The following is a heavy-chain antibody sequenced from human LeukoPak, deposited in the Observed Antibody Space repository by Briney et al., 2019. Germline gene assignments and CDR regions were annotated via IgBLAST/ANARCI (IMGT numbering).Heavy chain of an antibody. V-gene: IGHV3-15*01. CDR2: IKSKTDGGTT. CDR1: GFTFSNAW. CDR3: TTDPGAAVAGCRPFFDY. D-gene: IGHD6-19*01. Sequence: GGSLRLSCAASGFTFSNAWMSWVRQAPGKGLEWVGRIKSKTDGGTTDYAAPVKGRFTISRDDSKNTLYLQMNSLKTEDTAVYYCTTDPGAAVAGCRPFFDYWGQGTLVTVSS. J-gene: IGHJ4*02.